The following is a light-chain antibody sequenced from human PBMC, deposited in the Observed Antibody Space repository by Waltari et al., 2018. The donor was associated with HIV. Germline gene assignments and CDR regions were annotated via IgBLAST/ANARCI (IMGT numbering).Light chain of an antibody. J-gene: IGLJ1*01. CDR2: DDD. CDR1: NIGNRD. Sequence: SYVLTQPPSISVAPGTTAKITCGGNNIGNRDVHWYQQKPGQDPILVIFDDDHRPSGIPERFSGSNSDNTATLTINRVEVGDEADYYCQVWDSGSDHVFGSGTTVTAL. V-gene: IGLV3-21*04. CDR3: QVWDSGSDHV.